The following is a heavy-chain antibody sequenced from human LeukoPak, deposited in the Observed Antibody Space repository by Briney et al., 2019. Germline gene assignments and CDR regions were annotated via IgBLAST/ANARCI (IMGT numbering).Heavy chain of an antibody. CDR2: ISGSGGST. Sequence: GGSLGLSCAASGFTFSSYAMSWVRQAPGKGLEWVSAISGSGGSTYYADSVKGRFTISRDNSKNTLYLQMNSLRAEDTAVYYCAKDLTGYCSGGSCYTNWFDPWGQGTLVTVSS. CDR3: AKDLTGYCSGGSCYTNWFDP. V-gene: IGHV3-23*01. CDR1: GFTFSSYA. J-gene: IGHJ5*02. D-gene: IGHD2-15*01.